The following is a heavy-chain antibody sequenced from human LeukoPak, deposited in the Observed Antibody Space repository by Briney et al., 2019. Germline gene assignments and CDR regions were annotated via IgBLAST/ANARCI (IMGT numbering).Heavy chain of an antibody. CDR1: GYTFTGDY. CDR2: INHNSGDT. D-gene: IGHD1-26*01. CDR3: ARGGPKPIMGAADC. V-gene: IGHV1-2*02. J-gene: IGHJ4*02. Sequence: ASVKVSCKPSGYTFTGDYIHWVRQAPGHGLEWMGWINHNSGDTKYAQKFQGRFTMTSDTSISTTYMELSSLRSDDTAMYYCARGGPKPIMGAADCWGQGTLVTVSS.